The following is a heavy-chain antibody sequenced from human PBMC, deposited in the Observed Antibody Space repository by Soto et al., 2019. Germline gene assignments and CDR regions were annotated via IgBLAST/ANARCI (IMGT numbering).Heavy chain of an antibody. D-gene: IGHD4-17*01. CDR2: INPSGGST. J-gene: IGHJ4*02. CDR3: ARDRAVTWFDY. CDR1: GYTFTSYY. Sequence: QVQLVQSGAEVKKPGASVKVSCKASGYTFTSYYMHWVRQAPGQGLEWMGIINPSGGSTSYAQKSQGRVTMTRDTSTSTVYMELSSLRSEDTAVYYCARDRAVTWFDYWGQGTLVTVSS. V-gene: IGHV1-46*01.